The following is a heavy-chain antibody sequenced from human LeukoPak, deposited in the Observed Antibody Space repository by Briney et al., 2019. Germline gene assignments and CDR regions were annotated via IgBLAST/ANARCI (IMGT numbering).Heavy chain of an antibody. J-gene: IGHJ6*03. D-gene: IGHD5-12*01. CDR2: MNPNSGNT. Sequence: VASVKVSCKASGYTFTSYDINWVRQATGQGLEWMGWMNPNSGNTGYAQKFQGRVTITRNTSISTAYMELSSLRSEDTAVYYCARGVATYYYYYMDVWGKGTTVTVSS. CDR1: GYTFTSYD. V-gene: IGHV1-8*03. CDR3: ARGVATYYYYYMDV.